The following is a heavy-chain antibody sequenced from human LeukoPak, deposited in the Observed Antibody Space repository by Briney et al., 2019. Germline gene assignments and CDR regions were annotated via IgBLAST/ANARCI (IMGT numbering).Heavy chain of an antibody. J-gene: IGHJ4*02. CDR3: ARGVYIAAAQYGY. CDR1: GGSISSYY. D-gene: IGHD6-13*01. CDR2: IYYSGTT. V-gene: IGHV4-59*01. Sequence: ETLSLTCTVSGGSISSYYWSWIRQPPGKGLEWIGYIYYSGTTNYNPSLKSRVTISVDTSKNQFSLKLSSATAADTAVYYCARGVYIAAAQYGYWGQGTLVTVSS.